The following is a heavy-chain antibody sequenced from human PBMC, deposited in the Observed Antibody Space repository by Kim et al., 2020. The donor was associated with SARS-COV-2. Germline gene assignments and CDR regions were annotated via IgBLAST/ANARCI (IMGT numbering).Heavy chain of an antibody. J-gene: IGHJ4*02. Sequence: GGSLRLSCAASGFTFSSYAMHWVRQAPGKGLEWVAVISYDGSNKYYADSVKGRFTISRDNSKNTLYLQTNSLRAEDTAVYYCARGSNLDYDYVWGSYRFDYWGQGTLVTVSS. D-gene: IGHD3-16*02. CDR3: ARGSNLDYDYVWGSYRFDY. V-gene: IGHV3-30*04. CDR1: GFTFSSYA. CDR2: ISYDGSNK.